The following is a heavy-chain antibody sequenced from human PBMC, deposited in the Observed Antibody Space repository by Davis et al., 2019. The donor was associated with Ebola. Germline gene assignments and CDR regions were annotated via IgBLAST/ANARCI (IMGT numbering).Heavy chain of an antibody. J-gene: IGHJ5*02. V-gene: IGHV5-51*01. CDR1: GYSFTSYW. CDR2: MYPGDPET. D-gene: IGHD3-3*02. Sequence: GESLKISCKGSGYSFTSYWIGWVRQMPGKGLEWMGIMYPGDPETRYNPSFEGHVTISVDKSISTVYLQWSSLKASDTAMYYCARQTHHFLSGPRTWFDPWGQGTLVTVSS. CDR3: ARQTHHFLSGPRTWFDP.